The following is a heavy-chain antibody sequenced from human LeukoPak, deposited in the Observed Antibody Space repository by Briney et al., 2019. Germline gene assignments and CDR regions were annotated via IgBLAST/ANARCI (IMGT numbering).Heavy chain of an antibody. CDR2: MYSGGST. D-gene: IGHD3-10*01. Sequence: PGGSLRLSCAASGFTFSSYWMHWVRQAPGKGLEWVSVMYSGGSTYYADSVQGRFTISRDNSKSTLYIQMNSLRAEDTAVYYCARAKPKNMVRGLIMRRESRYYFDYWGQGTLVTVSS. CDR1: GFTFSSYW. J-gene: IGHJ4*02. CDR3: ARAKPKNMVRGLIMRRESRYYFDY. V-gene: IGHV3-53*01.